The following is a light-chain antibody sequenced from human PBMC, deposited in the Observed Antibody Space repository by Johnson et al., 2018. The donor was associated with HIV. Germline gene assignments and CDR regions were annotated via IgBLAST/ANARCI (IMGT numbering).Light chain of an antibody. J-gene: IGLJ1*01. Sequence: QSVLTQPPSVSAAPGQKVTISCSGSSSNIGKNYVSWYQQLPGTAPKLLIFDNHKRPSGIPDRFSGSKSGTSATLAITGLQTGDEADYYCGAWDSSLSAYVFGTGTQVTV. CDR2: DNH. CDR1: SSNIGKNY. V-gene: IGLV1-51*01. CDR3: GAWDSSLSAYV.